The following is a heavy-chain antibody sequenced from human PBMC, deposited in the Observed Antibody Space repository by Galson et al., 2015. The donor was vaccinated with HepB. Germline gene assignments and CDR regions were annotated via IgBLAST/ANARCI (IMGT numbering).Heavy chain of an antibody. D-gene: IGHD1-1*01. Sequence: SLRLSCAASGFTFSSYAMSWVRQVPEKGLEWVSSISGSDGSTYYTDSVEGRFTISRDDSKSTLYLQMNSLRAEDTAVYYCAKDRRTGTTPPDGFDIWGQGTMVTVSS. CDR3: AKDRRTGTTPPDGFDI. CDR2: ISGSDGST. J-gene: IGHJ3*02. CDR1: GFTFSSYA. V-gene: IGHV3-23*01.